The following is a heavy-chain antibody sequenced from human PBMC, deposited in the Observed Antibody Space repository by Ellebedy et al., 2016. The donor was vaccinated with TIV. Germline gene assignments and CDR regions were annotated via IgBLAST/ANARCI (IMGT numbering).Heavy chain of an antibody. CDR2: IYYSGST. Sequence: MPGGSLRLSCTVSGDSINNYYWNWIRQPPGKGLEWVAYIYYSGSTSYNPSLKSRVTMSVDTSKSQFSLKLSSVTAADTAVYYCARGKFNSNWYYFDYWGQGALVTVSS. V-gene: IGHV4-59*01. CDR1: GDSINNYY. CDR3: ARGKFNSNWYYFDY. J-gene: IGHJ4*02. D-gene: IGHD6-13*01.